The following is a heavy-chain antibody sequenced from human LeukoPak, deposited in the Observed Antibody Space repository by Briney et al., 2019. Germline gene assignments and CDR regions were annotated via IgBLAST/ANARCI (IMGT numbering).Heavy chain of an antibody. CDR3: ARDPAINWNYVPFSWFDP. J-gene: IGHJ5*02. V-gene: IGHV1-2*02. CDR1: GYTFTGYY. Sequence: VASVKVSCKASGYTFTGYYMHWVRQAPGQGLEWMGWINPNSGGTNYAQKFQGRVTMTRDTSISTAYMELSRLRSDDTAVYYCARDPAINWNYVPFSWFDPWGQGTLVTVSS. D-gene: IGHD1-7*01. CDR2: INPNSGGT.